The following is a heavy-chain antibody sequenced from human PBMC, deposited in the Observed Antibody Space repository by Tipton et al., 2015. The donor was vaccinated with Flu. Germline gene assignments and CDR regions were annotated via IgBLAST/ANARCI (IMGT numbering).Heavy chain of an antibody. CDR2: IGAGDGGT. V-gene: IGHV3-23*01. J-gene: IGHJ6*02. D-gene: IGHD3-3*01. Sequence: SLRLSCAASGFTFSSYVMTWVRQASGKGLEWVSVIGAGDGGTYYADSVKGRFTISRDDSKNTLYLQMNSLRAEDTAVYYCAKGGRFWEWLSYGMDVWGQGTTVTVSS. CDR3: AKGGRFWEWLSYGMDV. CDR1: GFTFSSYV.